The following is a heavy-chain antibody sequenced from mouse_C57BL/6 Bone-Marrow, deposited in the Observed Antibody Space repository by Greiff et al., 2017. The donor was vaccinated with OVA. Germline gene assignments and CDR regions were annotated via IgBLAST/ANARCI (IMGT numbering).Heavy chain of an antibody. J-gene: IGHJ2*01. CDR3: ARDYDGYLFDY. CDR1: GYTFTDYY. D-gene: IGHD2-3*01. V-gene: IGHV1-19*01. Sequence: VQLQQSGPVLVKPGASVKMSCKASGYTFTDYYMNWVKQSHGKSLEWIGVINPYNGGTSSNQKFKGKATLTVDKSSCTAYMELNSLTSEDSAVYYGARDYDGYLFDYWGQGTTLTVSS. CDR2: INPYNGGT.